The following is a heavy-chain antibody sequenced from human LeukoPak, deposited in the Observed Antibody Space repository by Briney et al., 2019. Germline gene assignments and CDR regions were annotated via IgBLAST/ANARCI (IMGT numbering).Heavy chain of an antibody. CDR1: GFTFTTFW. CDR2: INTDGRTT. CDR3: ARDLHGSPDW. J-gene: IGHJ4*02. V-gene: IGHV3-74*01. D-gene: IGHD2-2*03. Sequence: GGSLRPSCAASGFTFTTFWMNWVRQAPGEGLVWVSLINTDGRTTTYADSVKGRFTISRDNAKNTLYLQMNSLRAEDTAVYYCARDLHGSPDWWGQGTLVTVSS.